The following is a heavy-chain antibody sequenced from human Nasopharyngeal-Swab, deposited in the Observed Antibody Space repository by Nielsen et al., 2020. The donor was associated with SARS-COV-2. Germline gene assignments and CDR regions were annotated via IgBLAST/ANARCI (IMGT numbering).Heavy chain of an antibody. Sequence: GESLKIPCAASGFTFSSYGMHWVRQAPGKGLEWVAVIWYDGSNKYYADYVKGRFTISRDNSKNTLYLQMNSLRAEDTAVYYCAREEPTHYYDSSGFEEDAFDIWGQGTMVTVSS. CDR2: IWYDGSNK. V-gene: IGHV3-33*01. CDR3: AREEPTHYYDSSGFEEDAFDI. D-gene: IGHD3-22*01. CDR1: GFTFSSYG. J-gene: IGHJ3*02.